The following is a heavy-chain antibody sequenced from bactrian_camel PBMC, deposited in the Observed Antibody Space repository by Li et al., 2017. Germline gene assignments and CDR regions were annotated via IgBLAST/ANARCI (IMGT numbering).Heavy chain of an antibody. J-gene: IGHJ6*01. CDR2: ITSLPSLFRAA. V-gene: IGHV3S5*01. Sequence: QVQLVESGGGSVQAGGSLTLSCKASGITFSRHDMSWVRQAPGKEVEWVAGITSLPSLFRAASYADSVKGRFTISRDDNQRTIYLQMNSLEPEDTAIYYCAADLRWCRSGYFDPHGRVGYWGQGTQVIV. D-gene: IGHD2*01. CDR1: GITFSRHD. CDR3: AADLRWCRSGYFDPHGRVGY.